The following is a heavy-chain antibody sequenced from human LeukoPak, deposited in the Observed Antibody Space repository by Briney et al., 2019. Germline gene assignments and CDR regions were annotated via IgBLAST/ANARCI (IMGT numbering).Heavy chain of an antibody. Sequence: SGTLSLTCAVSGGSISSSNWWSWVRQPPGQGREWIGEIYHSGSTNYNPSLKSRVTISVDKSKNQFSLKLSSVTAADTAVYYCARVPHGSGAFDSWGQGTMVTVSS. CDR2: IYHSGST. V-gene: IGHV4-4*02. J-gene: IGHJ3*02. D-gene: IGHD6-25*01. CDR1: GGSISSSNW. CDR3: ARVPHGSGAFDS.